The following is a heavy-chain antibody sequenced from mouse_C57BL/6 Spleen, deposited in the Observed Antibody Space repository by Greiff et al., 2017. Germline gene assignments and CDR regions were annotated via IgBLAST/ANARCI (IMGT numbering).Heavy chain of an antibody. CDR2: SRNKANDYTT. CDR3: ARDPNYYAMDY. Sequence: EVQVVESGGGLVQSGRSLRLSCATSGFTFSDFYMEWVRQAPGKGLEWIAASRNKANDYTTEYSASVKGRFIVSRDTSQSILYLQMNALRAEDTAIYYCARDPNYYAMDYWGQGTSVTVSS. J-gene: IGHJ4*01. CDR1: GFTFSDFY. V-gene: IGHV7-1*01.